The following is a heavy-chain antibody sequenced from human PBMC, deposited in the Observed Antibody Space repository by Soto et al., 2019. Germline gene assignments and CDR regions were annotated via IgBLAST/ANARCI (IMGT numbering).Heavy chain of an antibody. Sequence: EVQLVESGGGLVQPGGSLRLSCAASGFTFSSYWMHWVRQAPGKGLVWVSRINSDGSSTSYADSVKGRFTISRDNAKNTLYLHMNSLRAEDTAVYYCARMDDSSSWPKYYYGMDVWGQGTTVTVSS. V-gene: IGHV3-74*01. D-gene: IGHD6-13*01. J-gene: IGHJ6*02. CDR2: INSDGSST. CDR1: GFTFSSYW. CDR3: ARMDDSSSWPKYYYGMDV.